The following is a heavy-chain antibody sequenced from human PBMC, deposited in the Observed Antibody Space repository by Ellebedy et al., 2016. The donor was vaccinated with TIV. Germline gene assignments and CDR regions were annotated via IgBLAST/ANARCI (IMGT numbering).Heavy chain of an antibody. D-gene: IGHD6-13*01. CDR3: ALTTSSWTYFDS. V-gene: IGHV4-59*08. CDR2: IYYTGST. J-gene: IGHJ4*02. CDR1: GASIRRYY. Sequence: MPGGSLRLSCTVSGASIRRYYWSWIRQPPGKGLEWIGHIYYTGSTNYNPSLKSRVTMSVDTSKNHLSLNLTSVTAADAAVYFCALTTSSWTYFDSWGQGTLVTVSS.